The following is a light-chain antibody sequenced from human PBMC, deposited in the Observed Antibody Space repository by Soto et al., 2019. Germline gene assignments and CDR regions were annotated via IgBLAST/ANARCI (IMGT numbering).Light chain of an antibody. J-gene: IGLJ1*01. CDR2: DVK. V-gene: IGLV2-11*01. CDR3: CSYAGDYTFV. Sequence: QSALTQPRSVSGSPGQSVTISCTGTSSDVGGYNYVTWYQQYPGKAPKVMIYDVKTRPSGVPDRFSGSKSGNTASLTISGXXAEXXXDYYCCSYAGDYTFVFGTGTKVTVL. CDR1: SSDVGGYNY.